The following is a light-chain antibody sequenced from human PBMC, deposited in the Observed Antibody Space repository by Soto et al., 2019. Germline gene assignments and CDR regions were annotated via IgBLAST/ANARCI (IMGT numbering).Light chain of an antibody. CDR3: QQYTSYPYS. CDR1: QTTANW. Sequence: IPMTQFPATLAASVGDRVTITCRASQTTANWLAWYQQKPGKAPKVVIYDASSLGSGVPPRFSGSGSGTEFTLTISSLQPDDFATFYCQQYTSYPYSFGQGTKLEIK. J-gene: IGKJ2*03. V-gene: IGKV1-5*01. CDR2: DAS.